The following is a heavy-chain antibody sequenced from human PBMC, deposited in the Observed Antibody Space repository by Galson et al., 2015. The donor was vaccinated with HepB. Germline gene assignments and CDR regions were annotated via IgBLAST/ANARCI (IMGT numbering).Heavy chain of an antibody. CDR2: IKTKTDGGTA. Sequence: LRLSCAVSGFTFTNAWMSWVRQAPGKGLEWVGRIKTKTDGGTADYAAPVKGRFTISRDDSKNTLYLQMNSLKTEDTAVYYCSVWRGGLDHWGQGTLVTVPS. CDR3: SVWRGGLDH. D-gene: IGHD2-8*01. CDR1: GFTFTNAW. J-gene: IGHJ4*02. V-gene: IGHV3-15*01.